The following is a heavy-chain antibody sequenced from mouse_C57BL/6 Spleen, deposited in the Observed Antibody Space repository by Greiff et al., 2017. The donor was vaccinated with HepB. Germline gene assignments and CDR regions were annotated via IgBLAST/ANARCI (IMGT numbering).Heavy chain of an antibody. D-gene: IGHD1-1*01. CDR3: ARGGSSYNYAMDY. CDR1: GYTFTSYW. J-gene: IGHJ4*01. V-gene: IGHV1-69*01. CDR2: IDPSDSYT. Sequence: LQQPGAELVMPGASVKLSCKASGYTFTSYWMHWVKQRPGQGLEWIGEIDPSDSYTNYNQKFKGKSTLTVDKSSSTAYMQLSSLTSEDSAVYYCARGGSSYNYAMDYWGQGTSVTVSS.